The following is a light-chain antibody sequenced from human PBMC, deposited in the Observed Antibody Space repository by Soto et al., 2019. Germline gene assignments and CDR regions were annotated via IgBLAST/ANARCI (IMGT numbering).Light chain of an antibody. J-gene: IGKJ1*01. CDR1: QSVRSK. CDR2: DAS. CDR3: QPNNDWPPWT. V-gene: IGKV3D-15*01. Sequence: EILMTQSPAPLSVFPGDRAPLSCRASQSVRSKLAWYHPTPRQAPRLLSYDASTRDTGIPARFSGSGCGGEFTPPISSLQSDGYVVSYGQPNNDWPPWTCGRGTKGDIK.